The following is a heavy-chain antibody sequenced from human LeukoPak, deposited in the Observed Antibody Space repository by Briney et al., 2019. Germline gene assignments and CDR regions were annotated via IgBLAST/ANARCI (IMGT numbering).Heavy chain of an antibody. Sequence: GGSLRLSCAASGFTFSNYAMNWVRQAPGKGLEWVGRIKSKTDGGTTDYAAPVKGRFTISRDDSKNTLYLQMNSLKTEDTAVYYCAKDLGSGGQLWLPIDYWGQGTLVTVSS. V-gene: IGHV3-15*01. J-gene: IGHJ4*02. D-gene: IGHD5-18*01. CDR1: GFTFSNYA. CDR3: AKDLGSGGQLWLPIDY. CDR2: IKSKTDGGTT.